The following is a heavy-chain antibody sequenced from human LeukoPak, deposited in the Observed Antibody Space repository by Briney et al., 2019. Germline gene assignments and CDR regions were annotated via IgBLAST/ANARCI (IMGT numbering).Heavy chain of an antibody. D-gene: IGHD5-18*01. CDR2: IYYSGST. J-gene: IGHJ3*02. Sequence: SETLSLTCTVSGGSISSGGYYWSWIRQHPGKGLEWIGYIYYSGSTYYNPSLKSRVTISVDTSKNQFSLKLSSVTAADTAVYYCARGPDTAMDYDAFDIWGQGTMVTVSS. V-gene: IGHV4-31*03. CDR1: GGSISSGGYY. CDR3: ARGPDTAMDYDAFDI.